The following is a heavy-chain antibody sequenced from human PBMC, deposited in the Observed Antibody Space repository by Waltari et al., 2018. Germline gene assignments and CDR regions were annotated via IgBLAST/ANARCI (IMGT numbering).Heavy chain of an antibody. J-gene: IGHJ4*02. Sequence: EVQLVESGGGLVQPGGSMRLSCVASGFPLSSYWMHWVRKAQGKGLVWVSRIKGDGSDTAYADSVKGRFTFSRDNAKNTLYLQMNSLRAEDTAVYYCVRDGDRYDFDYWGQGTLVTVSS. V-gene: IGHV3-74*01. CDR1: GFPLSSYW. D-gene: IGHD2-21*01. CDR2: IKGDGSDT. CDR3: VRDGDRYDFDY.